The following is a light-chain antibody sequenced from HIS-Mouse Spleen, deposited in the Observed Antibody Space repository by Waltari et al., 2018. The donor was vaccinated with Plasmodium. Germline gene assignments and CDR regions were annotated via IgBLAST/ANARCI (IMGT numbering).Light chain of an antibody. V-gene: IGKV3-15*01. CDR1: QSVSSN. CDR2: GAS. Sequence: EIVMTQSPATLSVSPGERATLSCRASQSVSSNLAWYQQKPGQAPRLLIYGASTRATGSPDMFSGSGSGTEFTLTISSLQSEDFAVYYCQQYNNWSFTFGPGTKVDIK. J-gene: IGKJ3*01. CDR3: QQYNNWSFT.